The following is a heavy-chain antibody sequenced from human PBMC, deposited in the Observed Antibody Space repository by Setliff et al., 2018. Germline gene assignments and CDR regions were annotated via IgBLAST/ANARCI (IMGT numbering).Heavy chain of an antibody. CDR2: IKQDGSDI. D-gene: IGHD3-10*01. V-gene: IGHV3-7*01. J-gene: IGHJ4*02. CDR3: ARDFYSYGSRSYYKTNLDY. CDR1: GFTFSGYW. Sequence: GGSLRLSCAASGFTFSGYWMSWVRQAPGKGLEWVANIKQDGSDIYYLDSVKGRFTISRDDAKNSLYLQMNSLRAEDTAVYYCARDFYSYGSRSYYKTNLDYWGQGTQVTVSS.